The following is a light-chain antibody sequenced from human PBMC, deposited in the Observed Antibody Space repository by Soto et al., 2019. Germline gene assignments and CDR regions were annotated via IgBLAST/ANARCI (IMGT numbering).Light chain of an antibody. CDR3: ASYTTDTSRL. V-gene: IGLV2-14*01. CDR2: EVR. Sequence: QSVLTPPASVSGTPGQSITITCNESNNDVGRYSYGSWYQQYPGKVPKLIIYEVRLRPSGISDRFSGSKSGNTASLTISGLQPEDEADYYCASYTTDTSRLFGTGTKVTVL. CDR1: NNDVGRYSY. J-gene: IGLJ1*01.